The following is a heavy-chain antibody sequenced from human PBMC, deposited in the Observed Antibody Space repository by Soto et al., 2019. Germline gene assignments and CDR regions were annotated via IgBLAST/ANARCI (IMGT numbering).Heavy chain of an antibody. J-gene: IGHJ3*02. CDR2: ISYDGSNK. Sequence: SLRLSCAASGFTFSSYAMHWVRQAPGKGLEWVAVISYDGSNKYYADSVKGRFTISRDNSKNTLYLQMNSLRAEDTAVYYCARHDRIVVVVAATPGAFDIWGQGTMVTVS. V-gene: IGHV3-30-3*01. D-gene: IGHD2-15*01. CDR1: GFTFSSYA. CDR3: ARHDRIVVVVAATPGAFDI.